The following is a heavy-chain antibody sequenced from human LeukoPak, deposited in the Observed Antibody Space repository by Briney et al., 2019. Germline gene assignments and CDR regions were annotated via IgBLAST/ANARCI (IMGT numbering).Heavy chain of an antibody. V-gene: IGHV3-21*01. CDR1: GFTFSSYS. D-gene: IGHD6-13*01. J-gene: IGHJ3*02. CDR3: TRGGIAAQRRDVFDI. CDR2: ISSSSSYI. Sequence: GGSLRLSCAASGFTFSSYSMNWVRQAPGQGLEWVSSISSSSSYIYYAESVKGRFTISRGNAKNSLYLQMNSLRAEDTAVYYCTRGGIAAQRRDVFDIWGQGTMVTVSS.